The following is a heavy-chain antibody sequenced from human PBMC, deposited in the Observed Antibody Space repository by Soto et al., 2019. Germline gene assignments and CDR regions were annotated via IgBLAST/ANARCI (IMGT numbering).Heavy chain of an antibody. CDR2: IDWDDGK. CDR3: ARITQGDYFWFDP. D-gene: IGHD4-17*01. Sequence: SGPTLVNPTQTLTLTCSFSGFSLTTSGMCVGWIRQPPGKALEWLALIDWDDGKFYSPSLKTRLTISKDTSKNQVVLTMTNMDPVDTATYFCARITQGDYFWFDPWGTGTLVTVSS. CDR1: GFSLTTSGMC. J-gene: IGHJ5*02. V-gene: IGHV2-70*01.